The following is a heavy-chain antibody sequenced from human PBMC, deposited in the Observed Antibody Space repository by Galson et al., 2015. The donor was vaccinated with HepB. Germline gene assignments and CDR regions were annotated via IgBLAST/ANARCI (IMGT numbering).Heavy chain of an antibody. CDR1: GFTFSSYG. J-gene: IGHJ6*02. Sequence: SLRLSCAASGFTFSSYGMHWVRQAPGKGLEWVAVIWYDGSNKYYADSVKGRFTISRDNSKNTLYLQMNSLRAEDTAVYYCARAGYSYDPWQGEDYGMDVWGQGTTVTVSS. V-gene: IGHV3-33*01. CDR3: ARAGYSYDPWQGEDYGMDV. D-gene: IGHD5-18*01. CDR2: IWYDGSNK.